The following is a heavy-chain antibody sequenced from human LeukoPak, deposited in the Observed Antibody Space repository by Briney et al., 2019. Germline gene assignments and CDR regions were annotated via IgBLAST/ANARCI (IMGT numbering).Heavy chain of an antibody. V-gene: IGHV3-23*01. CDR2: ISDSGSTA. CDR1: GFTFSNYA. CDR3: AKDIQTWPRFPDY. Sequence: GGSLRLSCGASGFTFSNYAMSWVRQAPGKGLEWVSGISDSGSTAFYADSVKGRFTSSRDNPKSTLYLQMNSLRAEDTAVYYCAKDIQTWPRFPDYXXXGXLVTVSS. D-gene: IGHD5-12*01. J-gene: IGHJ4*02.